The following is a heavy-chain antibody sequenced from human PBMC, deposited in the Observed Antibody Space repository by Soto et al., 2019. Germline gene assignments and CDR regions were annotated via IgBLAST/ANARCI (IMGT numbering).Heavy chain of an antibody. Sequence: SETLSLTCTVSGGSINNYYWIWIRQSPAKGLEWIGHISYSGSTDYSPSLKSRITFSVDTSRNQFSLKLTSVTAADTAVYYCARGYSGFVGWFDPWGQGTLVTVSS. CDR1: GGSINNYY. CDR2: ISYSGST. J-gene: IGHJ5*02. CDR3: ARGYSGFVGWFDP. V-gene: IGHV4-59*08. D-gene: IGHD5-12*01.